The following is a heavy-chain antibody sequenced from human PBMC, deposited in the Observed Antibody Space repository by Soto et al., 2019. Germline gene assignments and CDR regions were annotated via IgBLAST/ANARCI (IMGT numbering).Heavy chain of an antibody. CDR3: ASTPYYDFWSGYPLPDY. V-gene: IGHV4-59*12. CDR2: ISNTGTT. CDR1: GGSISSGY. J-gene: IGHJ4*02. Sequence: SETLSLTCTVAGGSISSGYWSWLRQSPGEGLEWIGHISNTGTTNYSPSLKSRVFMSVDTSKTQFSLKLSSVTAADTAVYYCASTPYYDFWSGYPLPDYWGQGTLVTVSS. D-gene: IGHD3-3*01.